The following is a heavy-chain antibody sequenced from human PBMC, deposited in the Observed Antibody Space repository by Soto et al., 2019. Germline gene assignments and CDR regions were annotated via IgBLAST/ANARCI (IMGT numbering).Heavy chain of an antibody. Sequence: SETLSLTCAVSGGSIISSNCLILFRHPPGKVLEWIGEIYHSGSTNYNPSLKSRVTISVDKSKNQFSLKLSSVTAADTAVYYCARSLIAAAGRFYYYYYGMDVWGQGTTVTVSS. CDR3: ARSLIAAAGRFYYYYYGMDV. J-gene: IGHJ6*02. CDR2: IYHSGST. D-gene: IGHD6-13*01. CDR1: GGSIISSNC. V-gene: IGHV4-4*02.